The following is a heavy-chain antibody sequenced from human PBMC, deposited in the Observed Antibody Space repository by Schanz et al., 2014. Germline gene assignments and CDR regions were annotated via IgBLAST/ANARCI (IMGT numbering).Heavy chain of an antibody. CDR2: IGGSGSFP. CDR1: GFTFDDYA. V-gene: IGHV3-48*03. Sequence: EVQLVESGGGLVQPGRSLRLSCAASGFTFDDYAMHWVRQAPGKGLEWLSSIGGSGSFPTYADSVKGRFTISRDNAKTSLYLQMNSLRAEDTAVYYCARVITSLDYWGQGILVTVSS. D-gene: IGHD3-3*01. J-gene: IGHJ4*02. CDR3: ARVITSLDY.